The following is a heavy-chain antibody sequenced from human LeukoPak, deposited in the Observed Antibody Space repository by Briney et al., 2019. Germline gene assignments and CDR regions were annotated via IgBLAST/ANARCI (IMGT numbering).Heavy chain of an antibody. Sequence: PGGSLRLSCASSGFTFSTYAMSWVRQAPGKGLEWVSGISASGGSTYYADSVKGRFTISRDNSKNTLYLQMNSLRVEDTAVYYCAKDRVGFDPWGQGTLVTVSS. CDR3: AKDRVGFDP. J-gene: IGHJ5*02. CDR2: ISASGGST. V-gene: IGHV3-23*01. CDR1: GFTFSTYA.